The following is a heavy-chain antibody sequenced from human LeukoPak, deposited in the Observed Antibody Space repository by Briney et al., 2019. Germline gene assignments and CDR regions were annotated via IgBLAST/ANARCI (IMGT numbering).Heavy chain of an antibody. CDR1: DYSISSGDY. CDR2: VYHSGST. Sequence: KTSETLSLTCAVSDYSISSGDYWGWIRQPPGKGLEWIGRVYHSGSTHYSPSLKSRVTISVDTSKNQFSLKLRSVTAADTAVYYCARNDSSGYFDYWGQGTLVTVSS. CDR3: ARNDSSGYFDY. D-gene: IGHD3-22*01. J-gene: IGHJ4*02. V-gene: IGHV4-38-2*01.